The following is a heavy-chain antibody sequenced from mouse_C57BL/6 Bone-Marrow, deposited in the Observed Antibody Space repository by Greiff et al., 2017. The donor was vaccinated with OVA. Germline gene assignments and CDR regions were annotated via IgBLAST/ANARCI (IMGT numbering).Heavy chain of an antibody. CDR3: ARTDYGSSYKYCDF. CDR2: ISSGSSTI. V-gene: IGHV5-17*01. D-gene: IGHD1-1*01. CDR1: GFTFSDYG. Sequence: EVMLVESGGGLVKPGGSLKLSCAASGFTFSDYGMHWVRQAPEKGLEWVAYISSGSSTIYYTDTVKGRFTISRDNAKNTLFLQMTSLRSEDTAMYYCARTDYGSSYKYCDFWGTGTTVTVSS. J-gene: IGHJ1*03.